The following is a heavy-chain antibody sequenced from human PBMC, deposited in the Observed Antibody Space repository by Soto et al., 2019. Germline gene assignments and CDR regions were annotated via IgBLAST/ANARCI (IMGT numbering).Heavy chain of an antibody. J-gene: IGHJ4*02. CDR3: ARGRELVRHPYFDY. D-gene: IGHD3-10*01. Sequence: SETLSLTCTVSGGSISIYYWSWIRQPPGKGLEWIGYTHYSGRKNYNTSLKSRVTISVANSKNQFTLKLRSVTAADTPAYYVARGRELVRHPYFDYWRQGTLVTVSS. CDR2: THYSGRK. V-gene: IGHV4-59*01. CDR1: GGSISIYY.